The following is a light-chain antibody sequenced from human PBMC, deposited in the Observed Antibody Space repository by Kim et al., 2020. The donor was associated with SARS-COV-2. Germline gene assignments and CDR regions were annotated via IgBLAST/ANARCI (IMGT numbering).Light chain of an antibody. Sequence: ASVGDRVTITCRASQSISSWLAWYQQKPGKAPKLLIYKASSLESGVPSRFSGSGSGTEFTLTISSLQPDDFATYYCQQYNSYSRTFGPGTKVDIK. CDR3: QQYNSYSRT. CDR2: KAS. J-gene: IGKJ3*01. CDR1: QSISSW. V-gene: IGKV1-5*03.